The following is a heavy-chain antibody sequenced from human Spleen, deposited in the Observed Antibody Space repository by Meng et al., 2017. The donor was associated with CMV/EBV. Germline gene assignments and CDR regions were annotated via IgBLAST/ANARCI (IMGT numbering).Heavy chain of an antibody. CDR3: ARSWDGMDV. CDR2: ISYDGSTK. J-gene: IGHJ6*02. V-gene: IGHV3-30-3*01. Sequence: GESLKISCAASGFGFSSYAMHWVRQAPGKGLEWVAVISYDGSTKYYADSVKGRFTISRDNSKNTLYPQMNSLRAEDTAVYYCARSWDGMDVWGQGTTVTVSS. CDR1: GFGFSSYA. D-gene: IGHD1-26*01.